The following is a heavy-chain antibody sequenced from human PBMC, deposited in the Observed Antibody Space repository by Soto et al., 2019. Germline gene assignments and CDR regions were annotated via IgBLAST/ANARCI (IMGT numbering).Heavy chain of an antibody. V-gene: IGHV4-59*01. D-gene: IGHD1-26*01. CDR3: ARTDSGTYSWFDP. CDR2: ISYNGNT. Sequence: QVQLQESGAGLVKPSETLSLTCTVSGGSISSYYWSWIRQPPGKGLEWIGYISYNGNTNYNPSLKSRVTISIDTSKNQFSLTLISVTAADTAVYYCARTDSGTYSWFDPWGQGTLVTVSS. CDR1: GGSISSYY. J-gene: IGHJ5*02.